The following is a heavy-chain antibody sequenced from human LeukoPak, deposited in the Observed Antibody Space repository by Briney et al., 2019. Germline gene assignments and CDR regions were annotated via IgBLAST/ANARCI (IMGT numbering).Heavy chain of an antibody. CDR3: AKDGGPGNYDSSGYYQPPFDY. D-gene: IGHD3-22*01. J-gene: IGHJ4*02. Sequence: PGGSLRLSCAASGFTFSSYGMHWVRQVPGKGREWVAVISYDGSNKYYADSVKGRFTISRDNSKNTLYLQMNSLRAEDTAVYYCAKDGGPGNYDSSGYYQPPFDYWGQGTLVTVSS. V-gene: IGHV3-30*18. CDR2: ISYDGSNK. CDR1: GFTFSSYG.